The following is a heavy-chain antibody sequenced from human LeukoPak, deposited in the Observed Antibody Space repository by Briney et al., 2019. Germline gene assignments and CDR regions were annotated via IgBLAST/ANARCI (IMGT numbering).Heavy chain of an antibody. CDR2: IYYSGST. CDR3: ARGVEETGTTLGFDY. V-gene: IGHV4-59*12. Sequence: SETLSLTCTVSGGSISSYYWSWIRQPPGKGLEWIGYIYYSGSTNYNPSLKSRVTMSVDTSKNQFSLKLSSVTAADTAVYYCARGVEETGTTLGFDYWGQGTLVTVSS. D-gene: IGHD1-1*01. J-gene: IGHJ4*02. CDR1: GGSISSYY.